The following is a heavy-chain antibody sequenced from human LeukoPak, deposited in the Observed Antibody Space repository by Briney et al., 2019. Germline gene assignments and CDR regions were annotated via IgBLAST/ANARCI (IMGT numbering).Heavy chain of an antibody. CDR3: ARDNGFYFVAGTFDY. J-gene: IGHJ4*02. D-gene: IGHD6-19*01. V-gene: IGHV3-30*04. Sequence: PGRSLRLSCAASEFTFSSYAMHWVRQAPGKGLEWVAVISYDGSNKYYADSVKGRFTISRDNSKNTLYLQMNSLRAEDTAVYYCARDNGFYFVAGTFDYWGQGTLVTVSS. CDR1: EFTFSSYA. CDR2: ISYDGSNK.